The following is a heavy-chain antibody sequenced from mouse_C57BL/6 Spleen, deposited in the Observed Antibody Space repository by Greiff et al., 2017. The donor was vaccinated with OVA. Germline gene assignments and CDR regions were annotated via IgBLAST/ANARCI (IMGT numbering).Heavy chain of an antibody. J-gene: IGHJ2*01. CDR3: TRYITTVVANFDY. Sequence: QVQLQQSGAELVRPGASVTLSCKASGYTFTDYEMHWVKQTPVHGLEWIGAIDPETGGTAYNQKFKGKAILTADKSSSTAYMELRSLTSEDSAVYYCTRYITTVVANFDYWGQGTTLTVSS. V-gene: IGHV1-15*01. CDR1: GYTFTDYE. CDR2: IDPETGGT. D-gene: IGHD1-1*01.